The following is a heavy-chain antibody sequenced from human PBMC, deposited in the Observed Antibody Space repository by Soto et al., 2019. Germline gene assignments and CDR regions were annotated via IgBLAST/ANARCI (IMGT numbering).Heavy chain of an antibody. D-gene: IGHD1-26*01. CDR2: ISAYNGNT. J-gene: IGHJ5*02. V-gene: IGHV1-18*01. CDR1: GGTFSTYT. CDR3: ARASGSSYWFDP. Sequence: ASVKVSCKASGGTFSTYTISWVRQAPGQGLEWMGWISAYNGNTNYAQKLQGRVTMTTDPSTSTAYMELRSLRSDDTAVYYCARASGSSYWFDPWGQGTLVTVSS.